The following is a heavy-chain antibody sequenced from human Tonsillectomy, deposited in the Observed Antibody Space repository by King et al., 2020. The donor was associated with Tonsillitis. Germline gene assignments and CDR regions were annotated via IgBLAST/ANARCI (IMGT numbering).Heavy chain of an antibody. Sequence: VQLVESGAEVKKPGASVKVSCKASGYTFTGYYVHWVRQAPGQGLEWMGWINPNSGGTNYAQMFHARVTMTRDASVSTAYMELSRLRSDDTAVYYCARDVGGYSYGLFNYWGQGTLVTVSS. CDR3: ARDVGGYSYGLFNY. V-gene: IGHV1-2*02. J-gene: IGHJ4*02. CDR1: GYTFTGYY. D-gene: IGHD5-18*01. CDR2: INPNSGGT.